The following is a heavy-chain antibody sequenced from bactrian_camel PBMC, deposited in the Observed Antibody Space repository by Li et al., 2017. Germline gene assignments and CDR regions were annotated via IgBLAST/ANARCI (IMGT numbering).Heavy chain of an antibody. Sequence: DVQLVESGGGSVRAGGSLRLSCAASGYTFNSGCGGWFRQGPGREREGVAAISPSGAEIEYADSVKGRFTISRDNAKNTVYLQMNSLKPEDTAVYYCVRDAGTPYGYNYWGQGTQVTVS. CDR3: VRDAGTPYGYNY. CDR2: ISPSGAEI. V-gene: IGHV3S40*01. CDR1: GYTFNSGC. J-gene: IGHJ4*01. D-gene: IGHD6*01.